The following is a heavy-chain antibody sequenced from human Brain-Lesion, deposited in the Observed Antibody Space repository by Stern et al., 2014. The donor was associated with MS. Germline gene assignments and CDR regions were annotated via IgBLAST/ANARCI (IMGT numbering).Heavy chain of an antibody. J-gene: IGHJ6*02. D-gene: IGHD3-3*01. CDR1: GYIFTGYY. CDR3: ARDQRGITIFGVVTDYYYLGMDV. Sequence: VQLVESGAEVKKPGASVKVSCKTSGYIFTGYYIHWVRQAPGQGLEWMAWSKPNTGGKKYAQKFQGRVTMSRDTSISTAYVELSSLTSDDTAVYYCARDQRGITIFGVVTDYYYLGMDVWGQGTTVTVSS. CDR2: SKPNTGGK. V-gene: IGHV1-2*02.